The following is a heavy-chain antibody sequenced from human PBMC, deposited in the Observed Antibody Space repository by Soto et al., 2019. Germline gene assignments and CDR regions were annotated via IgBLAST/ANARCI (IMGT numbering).Heavy chain of an antibody. Sequence: QITLKESGPTLVKPTQTLTLTCTFSGFSLSTSGVGVGWIRQPPGKALEWLALIYWDDDKRYSPSLKSRLTITNDTSKNPLLLTITNMDPVDTATYYCAHETVELLSWYFDLWGRGTLVTVSS. CDR1: GFSLSTSGVG. V-gene: IGHV2-5*02. J-gene: IGHJ2*01. CDR2: IYWDDDK. D-gene: IGHD3-10*01. CDR3: AHETVELLSWYFDL.